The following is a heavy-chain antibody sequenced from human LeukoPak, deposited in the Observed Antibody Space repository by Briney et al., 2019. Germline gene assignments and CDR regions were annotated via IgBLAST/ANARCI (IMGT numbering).Heavy chain of an antibody. CDR3: AKDLYYDSSGYYLSPFDY. V-gene: IGHV3-23*01. CDR2: ISGSGGST. CDR1: GFTFSSYA. Sequence: GGSLRLSCAASGFTFSSYALSWVRQAPGRGLEWVSAISGSGGSTYYADFVKGRFTISRDNSKNTLYLQMNSLRAEDTAVYYCAKDLYYDSSGYYLSPFDYWGQGTLVTVSS. J-gene: IGHJ4*02. D-gene: IGHD3-22*01.